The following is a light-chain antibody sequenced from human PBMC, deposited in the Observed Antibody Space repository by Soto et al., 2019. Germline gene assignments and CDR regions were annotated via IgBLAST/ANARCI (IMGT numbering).Light chain of an antibody. CDR2: DAS. CDR1: QSVDSY. J-gene: IGKJ4*01. V-gene: IGKV3-11*01. Sequence: EIVLTQSPATLSLSPGERATLSCRASQSVDSYLAWYQQKPGQAPRLLIYDASSRATGIPARFSGSGSGTDFTLTISSLESEDFAVYYWQHRRSWPLAFGGGTKVEIK. CDR3: QHRRSWPLA.